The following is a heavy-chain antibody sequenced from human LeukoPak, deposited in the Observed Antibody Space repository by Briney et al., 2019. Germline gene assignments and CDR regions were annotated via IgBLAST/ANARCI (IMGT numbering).Heavy chain of an antibody. J-gene: IGHJ3*02. V-gene: IGHV3-30-3*01. CDR1: GFTFSRFA. D-gene: IGHD5-18*01. CDR2: ISYDGSNK. CDR3: AKVGYSYGYWGAFDI. Sequence: GGSLRLSCAASGFTFSRFAMHWVRQAPGKGLEWVALISYDGSNKYSADSVKGRFTTSRDNSKNTLYLQMNSLRAEDTAVYYCAKVGYSYGYWGAFDIWGQGTMVTVSS.